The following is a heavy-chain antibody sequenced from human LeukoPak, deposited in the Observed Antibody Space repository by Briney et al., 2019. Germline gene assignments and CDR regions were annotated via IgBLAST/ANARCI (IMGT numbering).Heavy chain of an antibody. V-gene: IGHV3-23*01. J-gene: IGHJ4*02. CDR2: ISGSGGST. D-gene: IGHD6-19*01. CDR1: GLTFSSYA. Sequence: SGGSLRLSCAASGLTFSSYAMSWVRQAPGKGLEWVSAISGSGGSTYYADSVKGRFTISRDNSKNTLYLQMNSLRAEDTAVYYCAKDQWLVHIFDYWGQGTLVTVSS. CDR3: AKDQWLVHIFDY.